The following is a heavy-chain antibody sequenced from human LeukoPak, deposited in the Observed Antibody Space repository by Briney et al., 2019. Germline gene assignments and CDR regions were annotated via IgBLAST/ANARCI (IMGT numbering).Heavy chain of an antibody. J-gene: IGHJ3*02. Sequence: GGSLRLSCAASGFTFSDYYMSWIRQAPGKGLEWASYISNSGSTIYYADSVKGRFTISRGNAKKSLYLQMNSLRAEDTAVYYCARQGKRGAFDIWGQGTMVTVSS. CDR1: GFTFSDYY. CDR3: ARQGKRGAFDI. CDR2: ISNSGSTI. V-gene: IGHV3-11*01.